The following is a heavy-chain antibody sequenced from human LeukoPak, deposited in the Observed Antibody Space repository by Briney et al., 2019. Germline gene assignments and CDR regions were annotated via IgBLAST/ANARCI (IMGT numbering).Heavy chain of an antibody. Sequence: PGGSLRLSCAASGFTFSSYWMHWVRQAPVKGLVWVSRINSDGSSTSYADSVKGRFTISRDNAKNTLYLQMNSLRAEDTAVYYCARDPYSSSWYELYYFDYWGQGTLVTVSS. CDR2: INSDGSST. CDR3: ARDPYSSSWYELYYFDY. V-gene: IGHV3-74*01. CDR1: GFTFSSYW. J-gene: IGHJ4*02. D-gene: IGHD6-13*01.